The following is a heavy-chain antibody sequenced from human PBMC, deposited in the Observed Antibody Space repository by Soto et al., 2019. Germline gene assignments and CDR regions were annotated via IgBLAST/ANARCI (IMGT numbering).Heavy chain of an antibody. CDR1: GFTFNSHW. V-gene: IGHV3-74*01. D-gene: IGHD5-12*01. CDR2: INGDGSST. Sequence: EVQLVESGGGLVQPGGSLRLSCVPSGFTFNSHWMHWVRQAPGKGLVWVSRINGDGSSTSYADSVRGRFTISRDNAKNTWYLQMNSLRAEDTAVYYCARDPRDGYHSPPDYWGQGTLVTVSS. CDR3: ARDPRDGYHSPPDY. J-gene: IGHJ4*02.